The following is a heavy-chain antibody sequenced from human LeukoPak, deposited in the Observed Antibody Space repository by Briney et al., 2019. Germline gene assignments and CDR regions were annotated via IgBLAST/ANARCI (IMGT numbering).Heavy chain of an antibody. V-gene: IGHV3-7*01. CDR2: IKEDGSHE. CDR3: ARLKKKLQRWAFFFDY. J-gene: IGHJ4*02. D-gene: IGHD5-12*01. CDR1: GFTFSDFD. Sequence: GGSLRLSCAASGFTFSDFDLNWVRQAPGKGLEWVANIKEDGSHENYVDSVRGRFAISRDNAKNSLYLQLNSLRAEDTAVYYCARLKKKLQRWAFFFDYWGQGSAVTVSS.